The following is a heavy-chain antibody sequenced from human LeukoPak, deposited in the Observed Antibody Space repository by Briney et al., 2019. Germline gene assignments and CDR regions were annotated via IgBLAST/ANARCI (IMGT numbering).Heavy chain of an antibody. CDR1: GFTFDDYA. J-gene: IGHJ6*02. CDR3: AKDKAIAAASYYYYYYGMDV. CDR2: ISWNSGSI. V-gene: IGHV3-9*01. D-gene: IGHD6-13*01. Sequence: GGSLRLSCAASGFTFDDYAMHWVRQAPGKGLEWVSGISWNSGSIGYADSVKGRFTISRDNAKNSLYLQMNSLRAEDTALYYCAKDKAIAAASYYYYYYGMDVWGQGTTVTVSS.